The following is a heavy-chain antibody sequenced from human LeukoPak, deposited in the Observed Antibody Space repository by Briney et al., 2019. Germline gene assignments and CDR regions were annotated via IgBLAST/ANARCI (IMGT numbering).Heavy chain of an antibody. J-gene: IGHJ3*02. CDR2: IYYSGST. D-gene: IGHD1-26*01. Sequence: SETLSLTCTVSGGSVSSYYRSWIRQPPGKGLEWIGYIYYSGSTNYNPSLKSRVTISVDTSKNQFSLKLNSITTADTAVYYCARVRLSGTYLDAFDIWGQGTMVTVSS. CDR1: GGSVSSYY. CDR3: ARVRLSGTYLDAFDI. V-gene: IGHV4-59*02.